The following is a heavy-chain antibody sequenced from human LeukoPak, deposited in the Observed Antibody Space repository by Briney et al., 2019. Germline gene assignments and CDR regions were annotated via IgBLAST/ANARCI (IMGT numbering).Heavy chain of an antibody. D-gene: IGHD3-10*02. CDR1: GFTFSSYG. Sequence: GGSLRLSCAASGFTFSSYGMNWVRQAPGKGLEWVSYISSSGSTIYYADSVKGRFTISRDNAKNSLYLQMNSLRAEDTTVYYCAELGITMIGGVWGKGTTVTISS. V-gene: IGHV3-48*04. CDR3: AELGITMIGGV. CDR2: ISSSGSTI. J-gene: IGHJ6*04.